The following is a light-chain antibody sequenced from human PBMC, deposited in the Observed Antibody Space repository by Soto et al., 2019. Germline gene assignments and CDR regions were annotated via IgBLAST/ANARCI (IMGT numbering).Light chain of an antibody. CDR2: AAS. CDR3: QLGYSTPPLA. J-gene: IGKJ3*01. V-gene: IGKV1-39*01. CDR1: QSISSY. Sequence: DIHMTQPPSSLSASVGDRVTITCRASQSISSYLNWYQQKPGKAPKLLIYAASSLQSGVPSRFSGRRYRGDFTVSISGLRFEDFTTYDCQLGYSTPPLAFGPGTNVDLK.